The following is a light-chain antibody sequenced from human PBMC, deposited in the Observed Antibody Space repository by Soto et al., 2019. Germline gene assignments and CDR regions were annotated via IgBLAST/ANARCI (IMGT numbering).Light chain of an antibody. V-gene: IGKV1-33*01. Sequence: DIQMTQSPSSLSASVGYRFTITCQASQNITNNLSWYQQKPGKAPNLLIYHASKLAKGVTSRFSGSGSGTDFSFIITSLQREDLATYYRKQYYGLPPLTFGQGTRLEI. CDR2: HAS. CDR3: KQYYGLPPLT. CDR1: QNITNN. J-gene: IGKJ5*01.